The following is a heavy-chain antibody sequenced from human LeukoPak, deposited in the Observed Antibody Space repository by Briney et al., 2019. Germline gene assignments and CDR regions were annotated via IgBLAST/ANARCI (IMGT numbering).Heavy chain of an antibody. CDR3: ARDLADYYDSSGYFY. J-gene: IGHJ4*02. V-gene: IGHV3-48*01. CDR1: GFSFRIYS. D-gene: IGHD3-22*01. CDR2: ISSNSSTI. Sequence: PGGSLRLSCAASGFSFRIYSMNWVRQAPGKGLEWVSYISSNSSTIYYADSVKGRFTISRDNAKNSLYLQMNSLRAEDTAVYYCARDLADYYDSSGYFYWGQGTLVTVSS.